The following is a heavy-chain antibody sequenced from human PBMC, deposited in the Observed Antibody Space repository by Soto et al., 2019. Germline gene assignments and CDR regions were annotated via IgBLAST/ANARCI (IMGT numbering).Heavy chain of an antibody. CDR3: AREELPGYYYGLDV. J-gene: IGHJ6*02. CDR1: WSTLNGSY. D-gene: IGHD1-7*01. Sequence: AAWSTLNGSYGHWVRMTTGQGLEWMGWINPNSGGTNYAQKFQGRVTMTRDTSISTAYMELSRLRSDDTAVYYCAREELPGYYYGLDVSGQPTTVNVSS. CDR2: INPNSGGT. V-gene: IGHV1-2*02.